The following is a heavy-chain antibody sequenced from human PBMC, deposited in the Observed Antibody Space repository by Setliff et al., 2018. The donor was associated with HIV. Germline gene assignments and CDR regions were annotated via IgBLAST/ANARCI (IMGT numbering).Heavy chain of an antibody. J-gene: IGHJ6*02. CDR3: ARDGRAVTSLMVVVSLKNGMDV. D-gene: IGHD3-22*01. V-gene: IGHV1-46*01. Sequence: GASVKVSCKASGYIFTSYYMHWLRQVPGQGLEWMGIVDPSGGSTHYAQKFEGRATMTRDTSTSTFHMELSSLTSEDRAIYYCARDGRAVTSLMVVVSLKNGMDVWGQGTTVTV. CDR1: GYIFTSYY. CDR2: VDPSGGST.